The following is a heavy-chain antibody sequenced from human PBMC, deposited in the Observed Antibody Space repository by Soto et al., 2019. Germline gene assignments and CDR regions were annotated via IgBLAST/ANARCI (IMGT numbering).Heavy chain of an antibody. CDR3: ARVYMVRGTIIRYFDY. J-gene: IGHJ4*02. V-gene: IGHV4-4*02. D-gene: IGHD3-10*01. CDR1: GGSISSSNW. CDR2: IYHSGST. Sequence: QVQLQESGPGLVKPSGTLSLTCAVSGGSISSSNWWSWVRQPPGKGLEGIGKIYHSGSTNYNPSLKSRVTISVYKSNNQFSLKLSSVTAADTAVYYCARVYMVRGTIIRYFDYWGQGTLVTVSS.